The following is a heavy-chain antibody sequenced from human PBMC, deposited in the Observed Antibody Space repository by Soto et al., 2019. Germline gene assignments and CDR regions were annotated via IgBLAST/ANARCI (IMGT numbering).Heavy chain of an antibody. Sequence: LRLSCAASGFTFSKYGMHWVRQAPGKGLEWVALIWNDGIRKVYVDSVKGRFTISRGNSKNTLDLQMNNLRDEDTAVYYCARDDDNDANALDYWGPGTLVTVSS. CDR2: IWNDGIRK. CDR3: ARDDDNDANALDY. J-gene: IGHJ4*02. V-gene: IGHV3-33*01. CDR1: GFTFSKYG.